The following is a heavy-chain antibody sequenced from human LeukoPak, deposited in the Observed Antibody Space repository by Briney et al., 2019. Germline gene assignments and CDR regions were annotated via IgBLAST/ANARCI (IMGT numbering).Heavy chain of an antibody. Sequence: GASVKVSCKVSGYTLTELSMHWVRQAPGKGLEWMGGFDPEDGETIYAQEFQGRVTMTEDTSTDTAYMELSSLRSEDTAVYYCATRWFGELGYLYWGQGTLVTVSS. CDR1: GYTLTELS. CDR2: FDPEDGET. D-gene: IGHD3-10*01. CDR3: ATRWFGELGYLY. J-gene: IGHJ4*02. V-gene: IGHV1-24*01.